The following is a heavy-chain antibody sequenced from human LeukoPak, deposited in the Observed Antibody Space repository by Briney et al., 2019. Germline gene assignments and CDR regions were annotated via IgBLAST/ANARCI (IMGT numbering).Heavy chain of an antibody. CDR3: ARLGRGGDGYNRAAYYYYGMDV. V-gene: IGHV3-7*01. CDR2: IKQDGSEK. Sequence: PGGSLRLSCAASGFTFSSYWMSWVRQAPGKGRGWVANIKQDGSEKYYVDSVKGRFTISRDNAKNSLYLQMNSLRAEDTAVYYCARLGRGGDGYNRAAYYYYGMDVWGQGTTVTVS. CDR1: GFTFSSYW. J-gene: IGHJ6*02. D-gene: IGHD5-24*01.